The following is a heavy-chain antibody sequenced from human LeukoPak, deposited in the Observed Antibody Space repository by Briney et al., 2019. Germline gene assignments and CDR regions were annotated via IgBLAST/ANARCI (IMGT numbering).Heavy chain of an antibody. D-gene: IGHD1-26*01. Sequence: GGSLRLSCAASGFTFSSFWMRWVRQVPGKGLVWVSRTNTDGSSTDYADSVKGRFTISRDSAKSTLFLQMSSLRAEDTAVYYCARGRASYYYFDYWGQGTLVTVSS. CDR2: TNTDGSST. CDR3: ARGRASYYYFDY. CDR1: GFTFSSFW. V-gene: IGHV3-74*01. J-gene: IGHJ4*02.